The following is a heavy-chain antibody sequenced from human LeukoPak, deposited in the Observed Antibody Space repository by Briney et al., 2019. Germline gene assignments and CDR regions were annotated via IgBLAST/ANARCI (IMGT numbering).Heavy chain of an antibody. CDR2: TYYRSTWYN. CDR1: GDSVSINSVT. Sequence: SQTLSLTCAISGDSVSINSVTWNWIRQSPLRGLEWLGRTYYRSTWYNDYAVSVRGRITVNPDTSKNQFSLHLNSVTPEDTAVYYCARRLTQYDCFDPWGQGILVTVSS. D-gene: IGHD2-2*01. V-gene: IGHV6-1*01. CDR3: ARRLTQYDCFDP. J-gene: IGHJ5*02.